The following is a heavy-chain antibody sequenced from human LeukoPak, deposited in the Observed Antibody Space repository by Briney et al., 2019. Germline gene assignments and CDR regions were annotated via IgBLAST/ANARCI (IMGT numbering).Heavy chain of an antibody. J-gene: IGHJ4*02. CDR1: GFTFRTSA. D-gene: IGHD1/OR15-1a*01. CDR3: AADDQQIAV. CDR2: IVVGSGNT. V-gene: IGHV1-58*02. Sequence: ASVKVSCKASGFTFRTSAMQWVRQARGQRLGWIGWIVVGSGNTNYAQNFQERVTITRDMSTSTAYMELSSLRSEDTAVYYCAADDQQIAVWGQGTLVTVSS.